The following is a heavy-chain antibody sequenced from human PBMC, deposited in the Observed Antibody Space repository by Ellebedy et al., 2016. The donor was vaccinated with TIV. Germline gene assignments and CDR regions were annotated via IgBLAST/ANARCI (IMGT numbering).Heavy chain of an antibody. Sequence: AASVKVSCKASGYTFTTYAIHWVRQAPGQGLEWMGWINAGNGNIKYSQKFQGRVTITRDTSASTAYMELSSLTSEDTAVYYCARALSIEAAGTCNWGQGTLVTVSS. J-gene: IGHJ4*02. D-gene: IGHD6-13*01. V-gene: IGHV1-3*01. CDR2: INAGNGNI. CDR3: ARALSIEAAGTCN. CDR1: GYTFTTYA.